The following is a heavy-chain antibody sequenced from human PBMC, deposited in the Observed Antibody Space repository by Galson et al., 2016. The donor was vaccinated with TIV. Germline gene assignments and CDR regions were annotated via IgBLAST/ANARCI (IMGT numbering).Heavy chain of an antibody. Sequence: LRLSCAASGFTFSNYWMHWVRQSPGEGLIYVSRINTDGDASDYADSVKGRFTNTRDNVKNIVFLQMTALRVEDTAVYYCARGNPGNPNFWGQGTLVTVSS. D-gene: IGHD4-23*01. CDR3: ARGNPGNPNF. V-gene: IGHV3-74*01. CDR1: GFTFSNYW. J-gene: IGHJ4*02. CDR2: INTDGDAS.